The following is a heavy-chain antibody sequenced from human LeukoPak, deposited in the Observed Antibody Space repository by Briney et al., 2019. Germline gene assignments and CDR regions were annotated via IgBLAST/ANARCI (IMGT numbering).Heavy chain of an antibody. CDR2: ISGSGDTT. CDR3: AKLDLVVVPAALDY. CDR1: GFTFINYA. Sequence: GGSLRLSCAASGFTFINYAMSWVRQAPGKGLEWVSGISGSGDTTYYADSVKGRFTISRDNSKNTLFLQMNSLRAEDTAVYYCAKLDLVVVPAALDYWGQGTLVTVSS. D-gene: IGHD2-2*01. J-gene: IGHJ4*02. V-gene: IGHV3-23*01.